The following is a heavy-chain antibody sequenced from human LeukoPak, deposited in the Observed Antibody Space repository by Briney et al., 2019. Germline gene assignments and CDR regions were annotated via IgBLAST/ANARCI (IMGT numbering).Heavy chain of an antibody. D-gene: IGHD1-26*01. V-gene: IGHV4-39*01. J-gene: IGHJ4*02. CDR3: VRHLAPYTGTYFDL. CDR1: GGSISSSSYY. Sequence: SETLSLTCSVSGGSISSSSYYWGWIRQPPGKGLEWIGNIYYSGTTYYNPSLKSRVTISVDTSNNQFSLKLSSVTAADTAVYFCVRHLAPYTGTYFDLWGQGTLVTVSS. CDR2: IYYSGTT.